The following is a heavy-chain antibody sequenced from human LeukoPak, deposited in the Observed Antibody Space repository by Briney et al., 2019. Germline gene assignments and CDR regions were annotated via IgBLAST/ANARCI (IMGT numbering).Heavy chain of an antibody. CDR3: ARGLEGTSYSNWFDP. CDR1: GGSFSGYY. V-gene: IGHV4-34*01. D-gene: IGHD2-2*01. CDR2: INHSGST. J-gene: IGHJ5*02. Sequence: SETLSLTCAVYGGSFSGYYWSWIRQPPGKGLEWIGEINHSGSTNYNPSPKSRVTISVDTSKNQFSLKLSSVTAADTAVYYCARGLEGTSYSNWFDPWGQGTLVTVSS.